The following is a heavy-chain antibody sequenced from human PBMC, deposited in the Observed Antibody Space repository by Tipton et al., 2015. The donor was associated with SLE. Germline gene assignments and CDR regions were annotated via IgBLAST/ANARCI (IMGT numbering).Heavy chain of an antibody. V-gene: IGHV4-39*07. CDR1: GGSINSPRYF. CDR3: ARDDRSSYYMDV. Sequence: TLSLTCTLSGGSINSPRYFLNWIRQAAGKGLEWIGRMDYSGSTYFNPSLKSRVTISVDMSKNQFSLRLSSVTAADTALYFCARDDRSSYYMDVWGRGTTVTVSS. J-gene: IGHJ6*03. CDR2: MDYSGST.